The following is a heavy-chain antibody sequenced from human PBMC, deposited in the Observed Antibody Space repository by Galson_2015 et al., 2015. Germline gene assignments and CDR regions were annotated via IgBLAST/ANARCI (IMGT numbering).Heavy chain of an antibody. V-gene: IGHV3-30*01. CDR2: ISSDGTNK. J-gene: IGHJ5*02. CDR1: GFTFNTYA. CDR3: ARDLGYCSTTTCYDNRGWLDP. D-gene: IGHD2-2*01. Sequence: SLRLSCAASGFTFNTYAIHWVRQAPGKGLEWVAVISSDGTNKYYGDSVRGRFTISRGNSRNTLFLQMNSLRSEDTAVYYCARDLGYCSTTTCYDNRGWLDPWGQGTLVTVSS.